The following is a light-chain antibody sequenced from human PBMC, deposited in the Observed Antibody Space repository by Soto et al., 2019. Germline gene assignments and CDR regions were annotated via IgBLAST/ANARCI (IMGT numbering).Light chain of an antibody. Sequence: QSVLTQPPSVSAAPGQKVTISCSGSSSNIGKNYVSWYQQLPGTAPKLLISDNSKRPSGIPDRFSGSKSGTSATLGITGLQTGGEADYYCGTWDSSLSAYVFGTGTKVNGL. V-gene: IGLV1-51*01. CDR2: DNS. CDR3: GTWDSSLSAYV. J-gene: IGLJ1*01. CDR1: SSNIGKNY.